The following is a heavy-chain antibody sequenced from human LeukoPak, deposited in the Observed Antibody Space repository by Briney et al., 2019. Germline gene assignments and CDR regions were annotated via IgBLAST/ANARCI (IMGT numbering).Heavy chain of an antibody. CDR3: ARHHSALNWFDP. J-gene: IGHJ5*02. D-gene: IGHD2-15*01. V-gene: IGHV4-39*01. CDR2: VYHTGII. Sequence: PAETLSLTCTVSGGSITSGTYYWDWIRQAPGKGLEWIGHVYHTGIIYYNPSLKSRVTMSVDTSKNQFSLKLNSLTAADTAVYYCARHHSALNWFDPWGQGTLVTVSS. CDR1: GGSITSGTYY.